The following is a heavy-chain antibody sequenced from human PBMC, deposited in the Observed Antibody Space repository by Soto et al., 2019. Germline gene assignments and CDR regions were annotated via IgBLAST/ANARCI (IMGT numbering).Heavy chain of an antibody. CDR2: INHSGST. CDR1: GGSFSGYY. CDR3: AREPLWRHYYSSGYRLSNWFDP. D-gene: IGHD3-22*01. Sequence: PSETLSLTCAVYGGSFSGYYWSWIRQPPGKGLEWIGEINHSGSTNYNPSLKSRVTISVDTSKNQSSLTLSSVTAADTAVYYCAREPLWRHYYSSGYRLSNWFDPWGQGTLVTVSS. V-gene: IGHV4-34*01. J-gene: IGHJ5*02.